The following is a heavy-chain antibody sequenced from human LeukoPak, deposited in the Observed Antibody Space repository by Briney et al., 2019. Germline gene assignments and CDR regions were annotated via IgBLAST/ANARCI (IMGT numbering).Heavy chain of an antibody. J-gene: IGHJ4*02. D-gene: IGHD4-17*01. CDR1: GFTFSSYE. V-gene: IGHV3-48*03. CDR2: ISSSGSTI. CDR3: ARDKNYGDSWDY. Sequence: GGSLRLSCGASGFTFSSYEMNWVRQAPGKGLEWVSYISSSGSTIYYADSVKGRFTISRDNAKNSLYLQMNSLRAEDTAVYYCARDKNYGDSWDYWGQGTLVTVSS.